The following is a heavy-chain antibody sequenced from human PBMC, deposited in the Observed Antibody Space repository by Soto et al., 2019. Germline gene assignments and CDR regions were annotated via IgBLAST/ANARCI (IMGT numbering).Heavy chain of an antibody. CDR2: IYYSGST. V-gene: IGHV4-31*03. Sequence: PSETLSLTCTVSGGSISRGGYYWSWIRQHPGKGLEWIGYIYYSGSTYYNPSLKSRVTISVDTSKNQFSLKLSSVTAADTAVYYCARVGGYGSGSYYNNWFDPWGQGTQVTV. D-gene: IGHD3-10*01. J-gene: IGHJ5*02. CDR1: GGSISRGGYY. CDR3: ARVGGYGSGSYYNNWFDP.